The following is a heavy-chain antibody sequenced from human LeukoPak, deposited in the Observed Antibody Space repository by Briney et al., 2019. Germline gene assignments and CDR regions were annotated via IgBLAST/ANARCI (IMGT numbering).Heavy chain of an antibody. CDR3: TCILGN. CDR1: GFTFSNYA. J-gene: IGHJ4*02. CDR2: IRSKAYGGTT. V-gene: IGHV3-49*04. D-gene: IGHD3-16*01. Sequence: GGSLRLSCAASGFTFSNYAMSWVRQAPGKGLEWVGFIRSKAYGGTTEYAASVKGRFTISRDDSKSIAYLQMNSLKTEDTAVYYCTCILGNWGQGTLVTVSS.